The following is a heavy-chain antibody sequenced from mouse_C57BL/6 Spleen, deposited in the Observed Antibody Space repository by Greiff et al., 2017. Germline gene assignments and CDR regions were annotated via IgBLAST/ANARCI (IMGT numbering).Heavy chain of an antibody. Sequence: ESGPGLVKPSQSLSLTCSVTGYSITSGYYWNWIRQFPGNKLEWMGYISYDGSNNYNPSLKNRISITRDTSKNQFFLKLNSGTTEVTATYYCARSLEVGFDYWGQGTTLTVSS. D-gene: IGHD1-1*01. V-gene: IGHV3-6*01. CDR2: ISYDGSN. J-gene: IGHJ2*01. CDR1: GYSITSGYY. CDR3: ARSLEVGFDY.